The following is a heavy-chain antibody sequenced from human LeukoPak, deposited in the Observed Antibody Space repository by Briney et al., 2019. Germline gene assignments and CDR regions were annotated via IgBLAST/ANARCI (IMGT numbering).Heavy chain of an antibody. J-gene: IGHJ3*02. CDR1: GFTFSNHG. D-gene: IGHD3-10*01. CDR3: ARDRDDAFDI. CDR2: IWNDGSNK. Sequence: GGSLRLSCAASGFTFSNHGMHWVRQAPGKGLEWVAVIWNDGSNKYYADSVKGRFTISRNNSKNTLYLQMNSLRAEDTALYYCARDRDDAFDIWGQGTMATVSS. V-gene: IGHV3-33*08.